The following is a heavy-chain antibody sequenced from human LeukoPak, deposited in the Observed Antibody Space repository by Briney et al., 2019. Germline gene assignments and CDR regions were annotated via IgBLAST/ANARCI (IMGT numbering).Heavy chain of an antibody. CDR3: AKDMDMTTATIFDY. CDR1: GFTFDDYA. J-gene: IGHJ4*02. Sequence: PGGSLRLSCAASGFTFDDYAMHWVRQAPGKGLEWVSGISWNSGSIGYADSVKGRFTISRDNAKNSLYLQMNSLRAEDTALYYCAKDMDMTTATIFDYWGQGTLVTVSS. V-gene: IGHV3-9*01. CDR2: ISWNSGSI. D-gene: IGHD4-17*01.